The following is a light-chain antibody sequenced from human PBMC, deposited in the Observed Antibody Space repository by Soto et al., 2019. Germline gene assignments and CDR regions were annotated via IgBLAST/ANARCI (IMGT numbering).Light chain of an antibody. CDR3: QQYNTFAWA. V-gene: IGKV1-5*01. CDR1: QSISSR. CDR2: DAS. J-gene: IGKJ1*01. Sequence: DLQLTQSPSTLSASVGDRVTITCRTSQSISSRLAWYQQKPGKAPEVLIYDASSLQSGVPSRFSGSGSGTEFTLTISSLQPDDFATYYCQQYNTFAWAFGQGTRVEIK.